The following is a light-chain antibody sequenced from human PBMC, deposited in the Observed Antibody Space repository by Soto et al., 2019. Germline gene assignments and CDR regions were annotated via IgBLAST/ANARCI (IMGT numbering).Light chain of an antibody. CDR1: QSISTN. Sequence: EIVMTQSPATLSVSPRERATLSCRASQSISTNLAWYQQKPGQAPRLLISGASTRATGIPARFSGSGSGTEFTLTISSLQSEDFAVYYCQQRSNWPITFGQGTRLE. V-gene: IGKV3-15*01. CDR3: QQRSNWPIT. J-gene: IGKJ5*01. CDR2: GAS.